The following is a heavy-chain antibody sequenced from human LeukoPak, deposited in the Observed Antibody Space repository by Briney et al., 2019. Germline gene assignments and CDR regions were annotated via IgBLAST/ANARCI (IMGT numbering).Heavy chain of an antibody. V-gene: IGHV3-23*01. Sequence: GGSLRLSCAASGFTFSSYSMNWVRQAPGKGLEWVSAISGSGGSTYYADSVKGRFTISRDNSKNTLYLQMNSLRAEDTAVYYCAKYPDSGDYYFDYWGQGTLVTVSS. CDR2: ISGSGGST. J-gene: IGHJ4*02. CDR3: AKYPDSGDYYFDY. CDR1: GFTFSSYS. D-gene: IGHD3-22*01.